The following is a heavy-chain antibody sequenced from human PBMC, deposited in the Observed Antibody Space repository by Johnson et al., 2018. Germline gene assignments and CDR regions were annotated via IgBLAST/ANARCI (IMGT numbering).Heavy chain of an antibody. CDR1: GFSFSNFA. V-gene: IGHV3-23*04. D-gene: IGHD1-26*01. Sequence: VQLVQSGGGLVQPGGSLRLSCAASGFSFSNFALVWVRQAPGKGLEWVSTIGGSGTSTWYADSGKGRFTISRDNSKDTVYLQMNSLRAEDTAVYFCAKDRTSSGRSAGYFDSWGQGTLVSVSS. J-gene: IGHJ4*02. CDR3: AKDRTSSGRSAGYFDS. CDR2: IGGSGTST.